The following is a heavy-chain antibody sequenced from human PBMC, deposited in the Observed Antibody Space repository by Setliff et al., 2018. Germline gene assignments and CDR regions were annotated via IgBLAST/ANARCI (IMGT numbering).Heavy chain of an antibody. CDR1: GFTFVNYW. CDR3: AQTRYESRGYNFHF. V-gene: IGHV3-23*01. J-gene: IGHJ4*02. CDR2: ITGSGGGT. D-gene: IGHD3-22*01. Sequence: GGSLRLSCAASGFTFVNYWMHWVRQAPGKGLEWVSLITGSGGGTYYADSVKGRLTISRDNSKNTLYLQMNSLRAEDTAVYYCAQTRYESRGYNFHFWGQGTLVTVSS.